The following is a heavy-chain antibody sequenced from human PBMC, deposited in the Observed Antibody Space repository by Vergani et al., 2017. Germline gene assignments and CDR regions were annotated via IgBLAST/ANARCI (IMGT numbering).Heavy chain of an antibody. CDR3: AREYGRDRSGSKYFDV. CDR2: IHPADSDT. CDR1: GYSFTNYW. J-gene: IGHJ4*02. V-gene: IGHV5-51*01. D-gene: IGHD6-25*01. Sequence: EVQLVQSGAEVKKPGESLKISCQISGYSFTNYWIGWVRQMPGKGLEWMGIIHPADSDTRYSPSFQGQVTISVDKAISTAYLQRSSLRASDSAMYYCAREYGRDRSGSKYFDVWGQGTMVTVSS.